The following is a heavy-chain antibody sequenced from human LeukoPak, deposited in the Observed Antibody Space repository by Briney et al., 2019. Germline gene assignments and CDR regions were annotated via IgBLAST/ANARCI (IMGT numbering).Heavy chain of an antibody. CDR3: ARARSRITFGEIRHAFDI. Sequence: RASVKVSCKASGGTFSSYAMNWVRQAPGQGLEWVARIIPLLGITNHAQKLQGRVTVTADTSTNSAYMELSSLISDDTAVYYCARARSRITFGEIRHAFDIWGQGTLVTVSS. J-gene: IGHJ3*02. CDR2: IIPLLGIT. CDR1: GGTFSSYA. D-gene: IGHD3-16*01. V-gene: IGHV1-69*04.